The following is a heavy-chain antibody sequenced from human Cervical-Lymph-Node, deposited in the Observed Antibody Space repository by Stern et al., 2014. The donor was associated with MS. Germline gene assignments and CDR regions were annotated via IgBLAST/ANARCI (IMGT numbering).Heavy chain of an antibody. J-gene: IGHJ4*02. V-gene: IGHV5-51*01. CDR1: GYSFARYW. Sequence: QLVQSGAEVKKPGESLKISCKGFGYSFARYWIGWVRQKPGKGLEWMGIINPTDSDTKYSPSFQGQVNISADPSINTAYPQWGSLKASDTAMYYCARNFGDYNFDFWGQGTLVTVSS. CDR2: INPTDSDT. CDR3: ARNFGDYNFDF. D-gene: IGHD4-17*01.